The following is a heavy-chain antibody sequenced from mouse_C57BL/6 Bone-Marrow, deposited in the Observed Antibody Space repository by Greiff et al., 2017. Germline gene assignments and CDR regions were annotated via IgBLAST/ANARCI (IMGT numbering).Heavy chain of an antibody. CDR1: GYTFTSYW. V-gene: IGHV1-61*01. J-gene: IGHJ4*01. Sequence: QVQLKQPGAELVRPGSSVKLSCKASGYTFTSYWMDWVKQRPGQGLEWIGNIYPSDSETHYNQKFKGKATLTVDKSSSTAYMQLNSLTSEDSAVYCAARHGYAMDYWGQGTSVTVSS. CDR2: IYPSDSET. CDR3: ARHGYAMDY.